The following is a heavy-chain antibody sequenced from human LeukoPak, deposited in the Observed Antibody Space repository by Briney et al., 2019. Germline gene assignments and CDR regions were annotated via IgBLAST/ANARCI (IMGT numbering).Heavy chain of an antibody. CDR3: ARGYSSSWLYYYYGMDV. Sequence: PSETLSLTCAVYGGSFSGYYWSWIRQPPGKGLEWIGEINHSGSTNHNPSLKSRVTISVDTSKNQFSLKLSSVTAADTAVYYCARGYSSSWLYYYYGMDVWGQGTTVTVSS. D-gene: IGHD6-13*01. CDR1: GGSFSGYY. V-gene: IGHV4-34*01. CDR2: INHSGST. J-gene: IGHJ6*02.